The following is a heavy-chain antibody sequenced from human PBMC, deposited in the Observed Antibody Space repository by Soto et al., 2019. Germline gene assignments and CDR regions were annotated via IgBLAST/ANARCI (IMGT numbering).Heavy chain of an antibody. CDR3: GRLEGLATISYYFDY. CDR1: GGSISSSRNH. Sequence: SETLSLTCTVSGGSISSSRNHWGWIRQPPGKGLEWIGNIYYSENTYYNPSLESRVTISVDKSKNQFSLKLMSLSAADTAVYYCGRLEGLATISYYFDYWGQGALVTVSS. J-gene: IGHJ4*02. CDR2: IYYSENT. D-gene: IGHD3-9*01. V-gene: IGHV4-39*01.